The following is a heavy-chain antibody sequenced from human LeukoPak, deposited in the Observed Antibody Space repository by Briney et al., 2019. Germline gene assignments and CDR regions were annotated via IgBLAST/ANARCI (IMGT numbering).Heavy chain of an antibody. CDR3: ARELTLWYDYEYYFDY. CDR2: IWYDGSNK. Sequence: QPGGSLRLSCAASGFTFSSYGMHWVRQAPGKGLEWVAVIWYDGSNKYYADSVKGRFTISRDNSKNTLYLQMNSLRAEDTAVYYCARELTLWYDYEYYFDYWGQGTLVTVSS. J-gene: IGHJ4*02. D-gene: IGHD4-17*01. CDR1: GFTFSSYG. V-gene: IGHV3-33*01.